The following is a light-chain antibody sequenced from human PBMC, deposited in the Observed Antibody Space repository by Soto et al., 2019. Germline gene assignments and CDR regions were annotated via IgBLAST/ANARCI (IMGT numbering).Light chain of an antibody. V-gene: IGKV1-5*03. CDR1: QNIYTW. J-gene: IGKJ1*01. CDR3: QQYNTFWT. Sequence: DYQVTQSPSTLSASVGDRVAITCRASQNIYTWLAWYQQKPGKAPKLLIYEASSLESGVPSRCNGSGSGTEFPLTISSQQPDDFATYYRQQYNTFWTFGQGTKVDIK. CDR2: EAS.